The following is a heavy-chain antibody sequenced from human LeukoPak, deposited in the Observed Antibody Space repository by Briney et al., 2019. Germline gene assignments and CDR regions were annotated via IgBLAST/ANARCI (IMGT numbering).Heavy chain of an antibody. Sequence: GGSLRLSCAASGFTFSSYAMHWVRQAPGKGLEWVAVISYDGSNKYYADSVKGRFTISRDNSKNTLYPQMNSLRAEDTAVYYCARDGGSSWNFDYWGQGTLVTVSS. J-gene: IGHJ4*02. CDR2: ISYDGSNK. D-gene: IGHD6-13*01. V-gene: IGHV3-30-3*01. CDR1: GFTFSSYA. CDR3: ARDGGSSWNFDY.